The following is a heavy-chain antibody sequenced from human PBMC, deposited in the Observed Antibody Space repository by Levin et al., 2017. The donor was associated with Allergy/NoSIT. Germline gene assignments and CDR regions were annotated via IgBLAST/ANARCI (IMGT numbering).Heavy chain of an antibody. J-gene: IGHJ4*02. CDR1: GFTFSSYG. CDR3: TTFDY. CDR2: IWYDGSTK. Sequence: PGGSLRLSCVGSGFTFSSYGVYWVRQAPGKGLEWVALIWYDGSTKYYADSVKGRFTISRDNSKNTLYLQMNSLRAEDTAVYYCTTFDYWGQGTLVTVSS. V-gene: IGHV3-33*01. D-gene: IGHD4-17*01.